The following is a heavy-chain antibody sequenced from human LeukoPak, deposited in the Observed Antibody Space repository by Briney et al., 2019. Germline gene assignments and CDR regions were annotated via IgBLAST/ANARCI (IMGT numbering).Heavy chain of an antibody. J-gene: IGHJ3*02. V-gene: IGHV1-2*02. CDR1: GYTFTGYY. CDR2: INPNSGGT. D-gene: IGHD5-18*01. Sequence: ASVKVSCKASGYTFTGYYMHWVRQAPGQGLEWMGGINPNSGGTNYAQKFQGRVTMTRDTSISTAYMELSRLRSDDTAVYYCAFGIQLWLRGARGAFDIWGQGTMVTVSS. CDR3: AFGIQLWLRGARGAFDI.